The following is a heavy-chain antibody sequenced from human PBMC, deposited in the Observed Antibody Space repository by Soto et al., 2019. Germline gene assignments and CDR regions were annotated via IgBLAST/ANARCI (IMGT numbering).Heavy chain of an antibody. J-gene: IGHJ4*02. CDR3: ARSGGIAH. D-gene: IGHD3-3*01. CDR2: IQSDGSSI. CDR1: GFIFNNYW. Sequence: GSLRLSCAASGFIFNNYWMHWVRQVPGKGLMWVSRIQSDGSSIDYADSVKGRFTISRDNAKNTVYLQMNSLRVEDTAVYYCARSGGIAHWGKGTLVTVSS. V-gene: IGHV3-74*01.